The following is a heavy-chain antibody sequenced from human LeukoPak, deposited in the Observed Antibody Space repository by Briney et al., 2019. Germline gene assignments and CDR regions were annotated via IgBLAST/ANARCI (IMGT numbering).Heavy chain of an antibody. CDR2: ISDGRGST. J-gene: IGHJ4*02. V-gene: IGHV3-23*01. D-gene: IGHD1-26*01. Sequence: GGSLSLSCAASGFTFSSYGMSWVRQAPGKGLEWVSSISDGRGSTYYADFSKDRCTISRDNTKNTLYLEMNSLRAEDTAVYYCAKYLPSDRWEFLLDSWGQGSLVTVSS. CDR3: AKYLPSDRWEFLLDS. CDR1: GFTFSSYG.